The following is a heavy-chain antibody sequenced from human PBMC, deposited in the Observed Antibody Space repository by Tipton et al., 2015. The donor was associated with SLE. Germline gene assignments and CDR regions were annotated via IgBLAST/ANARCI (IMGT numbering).Heavy chain of an antibody. Sequence: SLRLSCAASGFTFSTYWMHWVRQVPGKGLVWVARINTDGSDTRYADSVEGRFTISRDNTKDTLDLQMNSLSAEDTAVYYCARPLTGYSLDCWGQGTLVTVSS. CDR3: ARPLTGYSLDC. CDR1: GFTFSTYW. V-gene: IGHV3-74*01. J-gene: IGHJ4*02. CDR2: INTDGSDT. D-gene: IGHD3-9*01.